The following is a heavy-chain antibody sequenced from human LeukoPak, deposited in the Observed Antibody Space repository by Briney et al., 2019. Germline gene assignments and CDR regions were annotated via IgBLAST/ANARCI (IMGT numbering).Heavy chain of an antibody. Sequence: HTGGSLRLSCAASGFTVSSNYMSWVRQAPGKGLEWVSVIYSGGSTYYADSVKGRFTISRDNSKNTLYLQMNSLRAEDTAVYYCARAGYYDSSGYLDYWGQGTLVTVSS. D-gene: IGHD3-22*01. CDR3: ARAGYYDSSGYLDY. CDR2: IYSGGST. CDR1: GFTVSSNY. J-gene: IGHJ4*02. V-gene: IGHV3-66*01.